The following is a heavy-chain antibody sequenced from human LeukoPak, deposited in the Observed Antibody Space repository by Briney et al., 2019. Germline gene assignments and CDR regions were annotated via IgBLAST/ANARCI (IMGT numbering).Heavy chain of an antibody. J-gene: IGHJ4*02. D-gene: IGHD3-22*01. Sequence: PGGSLRLSCAPSGFTFSSYAMSWVRQAPGKGLEWVSAISGSGGSTYYADSVKGRFTISRDNSKNTLYLQMNSLRAEDTAVYYCAKPRRDRNYDSSGYPSYFDYWGQGTLVTVSS. V-gene: IGHV3-23*01. CDR3: AKPRRDRNYDSSGYPSYFDY. CDR2: ISGSGGST. CDR1: GFTFSSYA.